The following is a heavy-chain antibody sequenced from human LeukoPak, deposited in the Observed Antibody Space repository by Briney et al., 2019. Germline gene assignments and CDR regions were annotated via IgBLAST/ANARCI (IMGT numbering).Heavy chain of an antibody. CDR1: GGTFSSYA. CDR2: IIPIFGTA. Sequence: GASVKVSCKASGGTFSSYAISWVRQAPGQGLEWMGRIIPIFGTANYAQKFQGRVAITTDESTSTAYMELSSLRSEDTAVYYCPRDLFPVPLGSTNWFDPWGQGTLVTVSS. CDR3: PRDLFPVPLGSTNWFDP. V-gene: IGHV1-69*05. J-gene: IGHJ5*02. D-gene: IGHD6-13*01.